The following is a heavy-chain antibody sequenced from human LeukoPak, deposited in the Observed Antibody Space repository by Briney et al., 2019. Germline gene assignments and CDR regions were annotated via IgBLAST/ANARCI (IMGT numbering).Heavy chain of an antibody. J-gene: IGHJ4*02. CDR1: GGTFSNYT. D-gene: IGHD3-10*01. Sequence: ASVKVSCKASGGTFSNYTISWVRQAPGQGLEWMGIINPSGGSTSYAQKFQGRVTMTRDMSTSTVYMELSRLTSDDTAVYYCARGNFYDNKGYSPELRYWGQGTLVTVSS. CDR3: ARGNFYDNKGYSPELRY. V-gene: IGHV1-46*01. CDR2: INPSGGST.